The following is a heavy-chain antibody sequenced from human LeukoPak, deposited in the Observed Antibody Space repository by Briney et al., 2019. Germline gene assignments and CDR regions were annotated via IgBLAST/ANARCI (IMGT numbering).Heavy chain of an antibody. J-gene: IGHJ6*03. Sequence: GGSLRLSCAASGFTFSSYGMHWVRQAPGKWLEWVAFIRYDGSNKYYADSVKGRFTISRDNSKNTLYLQMNSLRAEDTAVYYCAKDLFNSVGATCMDVWGKGTTVTVSS. CDR1: GFTFSSYG. CDR2: IRYDGSNK. V-gene: IGHV3-30*02. D-gene: IGHD1-26*01. CDR3: AKDLFNSVGATCMDV.